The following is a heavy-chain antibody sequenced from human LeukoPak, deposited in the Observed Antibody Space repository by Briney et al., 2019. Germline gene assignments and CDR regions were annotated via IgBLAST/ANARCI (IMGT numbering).Heavy chain of an antibody. D-gene: IGHD3-10*01. CDR1: GFTFSNYA. CDR3: VKDRRFYYGSGTYFDD. V-gene: IGHV3-64D*06. J-gene: IGHJ4*02. CDR2: VSDNGGVT. Sequence: GGSLRLSCSASGFTFSNYAMHWVRRAPGKGLDSVSGVSDNGGVTYYADSVRGRFIISRDNSNNRLFLQMSSLRAEDTAVYYCVKDRRFYYGSGTYFDDWGQGTLVTVSS.